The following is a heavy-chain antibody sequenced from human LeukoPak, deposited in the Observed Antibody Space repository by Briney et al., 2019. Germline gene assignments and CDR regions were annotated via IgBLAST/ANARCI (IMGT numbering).Heavy chain of an antibody. D-gene: IGHD6-13*01. CDR3: ARDIGSWFDY. Sequence: SESLSLTCAVYGGSFSGYYWSWIRQPPGKGLEWIGEINHSGSTNYNPSLKSRVTISVDTSKNQFSLKLSSVTAADTAVYYCARDIGSWFDYWGQGTLVTVSS. J-gene: IGHJ4*02. CDR2: INHSGST. CDR1: GGSFSGYY. V-gene: IGHV4-34*01.